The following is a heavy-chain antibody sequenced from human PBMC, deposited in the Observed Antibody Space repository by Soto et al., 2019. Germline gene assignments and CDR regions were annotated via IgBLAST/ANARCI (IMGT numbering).Heavy chain of an antibody. CDR1: GFTFSGSA. J-gene: IGHJ5*02. Sequence: EVQLVESGGGLVQPGGSLKLSCAASGFTFSGSAMHWVRQASGKGLEWVGRIRSKANSYATAYAASVKGRFTICRDDSKNTAYLQMNSLKTEDTAVYYCTIEIGAAFPFDPWGQGTLVTVSS. D-gene: IGHD6-13*01. CDR3: TIEIGAAFPFDP. V-gene: IGHV3-73*01. CDR2: IRSKANSYAT.